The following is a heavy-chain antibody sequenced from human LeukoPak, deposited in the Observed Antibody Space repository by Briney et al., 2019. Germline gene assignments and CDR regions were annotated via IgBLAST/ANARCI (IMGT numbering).Heavy chain of an antibody. D-gene: IGHD2-8*01. V-gene: IGHV1-8*03. Sequence: ASVKVSCKASGYTFTSYDINWVRQATGQGLEWMGWMNPNSGNTGYAQKFQGRVTITRNTSISTAYMELSSLRSEDTAVYYCARDRYCTNGVCYRGFDYWGQGTPVTVSS. CDR1: GYTFTSYD. CDR2: MNPNSGNT. CDR3: ARDRYCTNGVCYRGFDY. J-gene: IGHJ4*02.